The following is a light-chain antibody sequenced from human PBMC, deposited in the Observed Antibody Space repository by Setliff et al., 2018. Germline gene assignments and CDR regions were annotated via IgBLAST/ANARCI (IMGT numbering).Light chain of an antibody. J-gene: IGKJ1*01. CDR1: QSLLHSNGYKY. CDR3: MQALQTPPT. Sequence: DIVMTQSPLSLPVTPGEPASITCRSSQSLLHSNGYKYLDWYLQKPGQAPQLLIYLGSNRASGVPDRFSGSGSGTDFTLKISRVEAEDVRVYYCMQALQTPPTFGQGTKVDIK. CDR2: LGS. V-gene: IGKV2-28*01.